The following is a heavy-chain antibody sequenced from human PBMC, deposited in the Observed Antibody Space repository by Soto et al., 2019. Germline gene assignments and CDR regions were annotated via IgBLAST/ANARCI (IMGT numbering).Heavy chain of an antibody. CDR1: GFTFSSYG. D-gene: IGHD4-17*01. CDR2: ISYDGSNK. V-gene: IGHV3-30*18. J-gene: IGHJ5*02. Sequence: QVQLVESGGGVVQPGRSLRLSCAASGFTFSSYGMHWVRQAPGKGLEWVAVISYDGSNKYYADSVKGRFTISRDNSKHTLYLQMNSLRAEDTAVYYCAKEGGDSPRGWFDPWGQGTLVTVSS. CDR3: AKEGGDSPRGWFDP.